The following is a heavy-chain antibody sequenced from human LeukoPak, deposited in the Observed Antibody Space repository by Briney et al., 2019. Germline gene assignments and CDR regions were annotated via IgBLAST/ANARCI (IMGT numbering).Heavy chain of an antibody. CDR3: ARERSEEKYYDFWSGYYTYNWFDP. D-gene: IGHD3-3*01. V-gene: IGHV3-30-3*01. Sequence: GGSLRLSCAASGFTFSSYAMHWVRQAPGKGLEWVAVISYDGSNKYYADSVKGRFTISRDNSKNTLYLQMNSLRAEDTAVYYCARERSEEKYYDFWSGYYTYNWFDPWGQGTLVTVSS. CDR1: GFTFSSYA. CDR2: ISYDGSNK. J-gene: IGHJ5*02.